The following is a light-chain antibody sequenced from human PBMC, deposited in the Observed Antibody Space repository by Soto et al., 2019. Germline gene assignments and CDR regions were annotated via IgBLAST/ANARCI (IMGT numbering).Light chain of an antibody. CDR1: QSVSSSF. J-gene: IGKJ2*01. CDR3: QQYGSSPLYT. V-gene: IGKV3-20*01. Sequence: EIVLTQSPGTLSLSPGERATLSCRASQSVSSSFLAWYQQKPGQAPRLLIYGASSRATGIPDRFSGSGSGTYFTLTISRLEPEDSAVYYCQQYGSSPLYTFGQGTKLEIK. CDR2: GAS.